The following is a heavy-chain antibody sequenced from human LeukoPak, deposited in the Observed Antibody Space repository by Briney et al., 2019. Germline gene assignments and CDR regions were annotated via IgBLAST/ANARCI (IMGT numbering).Heavy chain of an antibody. CDR1: GFTFDDYG. J-gene: IGHJ6*03. CDR2: INWNGDST. CDR3: ARPSGSYYLYYMDV. V-gene: IGHV3-20*04. D-gene: IGHD1-26*01. Sequence: GGSLRLSCAASGFTFDDYGMSWVRQAPGKGLEWVSGINWNGDSTGYADSVKGRFTISRDNAKNSLYLQMNSLRAEDTALYYCARPSGSYYLYYMDVWGKGTTVTVSS.